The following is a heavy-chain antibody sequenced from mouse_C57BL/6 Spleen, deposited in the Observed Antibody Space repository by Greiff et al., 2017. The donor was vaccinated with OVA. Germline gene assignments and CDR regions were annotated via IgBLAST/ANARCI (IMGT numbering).Heavy chain of an antibody. J-gene: IGHJ4*01. V-gene: IGHV1-50*01. CDR2: IDPSDSYT. Sequence: VQLQQPGAELVKPGASVKLSCKASGYTFTSYWMQWVKQRPGQGLEWIGEIDPSDSYTNYNQKFKGKATLTVDTSSSTAYMQLSSLTSEDSAVYYCARSRTGYYAMDYWGQGTSVTVSS. CDR1: GYTFTSYW. CDR3: ARSRTGYYAMDY. D-gene: IGHD4-1*01.